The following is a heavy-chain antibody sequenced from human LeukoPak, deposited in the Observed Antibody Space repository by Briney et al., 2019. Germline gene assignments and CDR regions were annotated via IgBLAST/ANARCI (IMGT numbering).Heavy chain of an antibody. CDR3: ARAYTVTERLAFDI. D-gene: IGHD4-17*01. CDR1: GFTFSSYS. V-gene: IGHV3-48*01. J-gene: IGHJ3*02. Sequence: GGSLRLSCAASGFTFSSYSMNWVRQAPGKGLEWVSYISSSSSTIYYADSVKGRFTISRDHAKNSLYLQMNSLRAEDTAVYYCARAYTVTERLAFDIWGQGTMVTVSS. CDR2: ISSSSSTI.